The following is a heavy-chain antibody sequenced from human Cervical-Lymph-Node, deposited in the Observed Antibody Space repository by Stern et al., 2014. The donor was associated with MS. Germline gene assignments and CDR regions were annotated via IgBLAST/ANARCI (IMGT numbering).Heavy chain of an antibody. CDR1: GGSFSDYY. CDR3: ARGPQHSSWYFPFDY. D-gene: IGHD6-13*01. CDR2: INHNGDT. V-gene: IGHV4-34*01. J-gene: IGHJ4*02. Sequence: QVQLQQWGAGLLKPSETLSLTCGVSGGSFSDYYWSWIRQAPGKGLEWIGEINHNGDTNYNPSLKSRVSLSVDTSKKQCSLKLSAVTAADTSVYYCARGPQHSSWYFPFDYWGQGTLVTVSS.